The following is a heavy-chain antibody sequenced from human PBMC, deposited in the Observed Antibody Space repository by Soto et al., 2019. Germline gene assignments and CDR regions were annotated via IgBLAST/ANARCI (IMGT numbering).Heavy chain of an antibody. V-gene: IGHV3-48*02. CDR2: ITSSTSTI. D-gene: IGHD6-19*01. CDR3: ARGGNSAWRYFDY. J-gene: IGHJ4*02. CDR1: GFTFSSYS. Sequence: GGSLRLSCAASGFTFSSYSMNWVRQAPGKGLEWVSYITSSTSTIYYADSVKGRFTISRDNAKNSPYLQMNSLRDEDTAVYYCARGGNSAWRYFDYWGQGTLVTVSS.